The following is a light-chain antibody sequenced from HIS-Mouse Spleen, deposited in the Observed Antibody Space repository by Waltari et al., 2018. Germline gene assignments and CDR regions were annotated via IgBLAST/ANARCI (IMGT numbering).Light chain of an antibody. Sequence: SYELTQPPSVSVSPGQTARITCSGDALPKQYAYWYQQKPGQAPVLVIYKDSARPSGIPERLSGSSSGTTVTLTISGVQAEDEADYYCQSADSSGTYVFGGGTKLTVL. CDR1: ALPKQY. V-gene: IGLV3-25*03. J-gene: IGLJ2*01. CDR2: KDS. CDR3: QSADSSGTYV.